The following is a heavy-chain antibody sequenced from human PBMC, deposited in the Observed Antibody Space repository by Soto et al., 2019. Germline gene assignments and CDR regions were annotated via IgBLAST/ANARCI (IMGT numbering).Heavy chain of an antibody. CDR2: ISSYNGDT. Sequence: QVQLVQSGAEVKKPGASVKVSCKASGYTFTRSGIIWVRQAPGQGPEWMGWISSYNGDTNYAQTFQGRVTMTTDTSTSKAYMELRSLRSDDTAVYYCAREGVAPYYYCGMDVWGQGTPVTVSS. CDR1: GYTFTRSG. D-gene: IGHD5-12*01. V-gene: IGHV1-18*01. J-gene: IGHJ6*02. CDR3: AREGVAPYYYCGMDV.